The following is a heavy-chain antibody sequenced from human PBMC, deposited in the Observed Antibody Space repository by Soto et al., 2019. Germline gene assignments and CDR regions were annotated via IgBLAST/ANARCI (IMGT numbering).Heavy chain of an antibody. CDR3: SKEPDMITFGGVIVIPGPFDY. V-gene: IGHV3-23*01. CDR2: ISGSGGST. J-gene: IGHJ4*02. Sequence: EVQLLESGGGLVQPGGSLRLSCAASGFTFSSYAMSWVRQAPGKGLERVSAISGSGGSTYYADSVKGRFTISRDNSKNTRYLQMKSLRAEDTTVYYCSKEPDMITFGGVIVIPGPFDYWGQGTLVTVSS. D-gene: IGHD3-16*02. CDR1: GFTFSSYA.